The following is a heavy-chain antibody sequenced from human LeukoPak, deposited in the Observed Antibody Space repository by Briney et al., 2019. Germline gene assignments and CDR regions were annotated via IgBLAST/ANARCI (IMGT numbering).Heavy chain of an antibody. D-gene: IGHD3-22*01. CDR2: ISSSSYI. J-gene: IGHJ4*02. CDR1: GFTFSSYS. V-gene: IGHV3-21*01. Sequence: GGSLRLSCAASGFTFSSYSMNWVRQAPGKGLEWVSSISSSSYIYYADSVKGRFTISRDNAKNSLYLQMNSLRAEDTAVYYCARPLYYDSSGFNYWGQGTLVTVSS. CDR3: ARPLYYDSSGFNY.